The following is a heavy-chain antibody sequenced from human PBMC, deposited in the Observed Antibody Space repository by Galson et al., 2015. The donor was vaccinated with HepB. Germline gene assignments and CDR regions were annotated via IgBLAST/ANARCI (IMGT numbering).Heavy chain of an antibody. CDR1: GFTFGDYA. V-gene: IGHV3-49*03. J-gene: IGHJ6*02. CDR2: IRSDSIGGTA. D-gene: IGHD3-10*01. Sequence: SLRLSCAAPGFTFGDYAMTWFRQAPGKGLEWVGFIRSDSIGGTAECAASLKGRFAISKDDSKSIAYLQMDGLKTEDTAVYYCTRGRWARGGKSAYYGMDVWGQGTTVTVSS. CDR3: TRGRWARGGKSAYYGMDV.